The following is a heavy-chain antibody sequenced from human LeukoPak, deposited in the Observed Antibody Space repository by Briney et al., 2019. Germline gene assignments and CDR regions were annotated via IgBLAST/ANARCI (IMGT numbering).Heavy chain of an antibody. V-gene: IGHV1-18*01. CDR2: ISAYNGNT. Sequence: PGASVKVSCKASGYTFTSYGISWVRQAPGQGLEWMGWISAYNGNTNYAQKLQGRVTMTTDTSTSTAYMELRSLRSDDTAVYYCARDGPHRRWGPVAGASQDYWGQGTLVTVSS. D-gene: IGHD7-27*01. CDR3: ARDGPHRRWGPVAGASQDY. CDR1: GYTFTSYG. J-gene: IGHJ4*02.